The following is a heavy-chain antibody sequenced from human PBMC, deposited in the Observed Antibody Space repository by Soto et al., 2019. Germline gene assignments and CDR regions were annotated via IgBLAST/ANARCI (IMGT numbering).Heavy chain of an antibody. J-gene: IGHJ4*02. Sequence: SETLSLTCTVSGGSISSYYWSWIRQPPGKGLEWIGYIYYSGSTNYNPSLKSRVTISVDTSKNQFSLKLSSVTAADTAVYYCARGIVGSLFDYWGQGTLVTVSS. CDR2: IYYSGST. CDR3: ARGIVGSLFDY. D-gene: IGHD1-26*01. CDR1: GGSISSYY. V-gene: IGHV4-59*01.